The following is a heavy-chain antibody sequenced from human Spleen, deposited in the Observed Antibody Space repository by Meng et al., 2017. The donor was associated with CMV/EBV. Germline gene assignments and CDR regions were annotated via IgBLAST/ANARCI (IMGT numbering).Heavy chain of an antibody. CDR3: ARAYYGSSKGWFDP. V-gene: IGHV1-2*02. CDR1: GYTFTGYY. CDR2: INPNSGGT. Sequence: KASGYTFTGYYMHWVRQAPGQGLEWMGWINPNSGGTNYAQKFQGRVTMTRDTSISTAYMELSRLRSDDTAVYYCARAYYGSSKGWFDPWGQGTLVTVSS. J-gene: IGHJ5*02. D-gene: IGHD3-10*01.